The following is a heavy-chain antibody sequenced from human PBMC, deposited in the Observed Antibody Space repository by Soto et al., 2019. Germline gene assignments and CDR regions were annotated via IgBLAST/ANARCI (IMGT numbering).Heavy chain of an antibody. CDR3: ARDPSYYYGMDV. J-gene: IGHJ6*02. V-gene: IGHV3-33*01. D-gene: IGHD6-6*01. Sequence: GGSLRLSCAASGFTFSSYGMHWVRQAPGKGLEWVAVIWYDGSNKYYADSVKGRFTISRDNSKNTLYLQMNSLRAEDTAVYYCARDPSYYYGMDVWGQGTTVTVSS. CDR2: IWYDGSNK. CDR1: GFTFSSYG.